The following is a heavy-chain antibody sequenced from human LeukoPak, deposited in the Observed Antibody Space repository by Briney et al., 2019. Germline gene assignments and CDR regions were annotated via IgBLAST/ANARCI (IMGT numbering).Heavy chain of an antibody. V-gene: IGHV3-11*05. CDR1: GFTFSDHY. CDR2: SSSSGSYT. CDR3: AREGGTAQFDY. Sequence: GGSLRLSCAATGFTFSDHYMSWIRQAPGKGLEWVSYSSSSGSYTNYADSVKGRFTISRDNAKNSVYLLMNSLRAEDTAVYYCAREGGTAQFDYWGQGTLVTV. D-gene: IGHD1-26*01. J-gene: IGHJ4*02.